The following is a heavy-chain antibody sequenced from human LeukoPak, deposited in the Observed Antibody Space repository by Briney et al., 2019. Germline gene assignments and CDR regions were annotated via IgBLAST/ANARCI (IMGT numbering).Heavy chain of an antibody. CDR3: AISPVYYDILTGYYKASPLDY. CDR2: INTNTGNP. Sequence: GASVKVSCKASGYTFTSYGMNWVRQAPGQGLEWMGWINTNTGNPTYAQGFTGRFVFSLDTSVSTAYLQISSLKAEDTAVYYCAISPVYYDILTGYYKASPLDYWGQGTLVTVSS. D-gene: IGHD3-9*01. V-gene: IGHV7-4-1*02. CDR1: GYTFTSYG. J-gene: IGHJ4*02.